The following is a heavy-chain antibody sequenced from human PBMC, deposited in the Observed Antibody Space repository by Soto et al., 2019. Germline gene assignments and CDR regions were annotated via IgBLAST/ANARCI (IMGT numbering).Heavy chain of an antibody. D-gene: IGHD1-1*01. CDR2: ISSSSSYI. Sequence: EVQLVESGGGLVKPGGSLRLSCAASGFTFSSYSVNWVRQAPGKGLEWVSSISSSSSYIYYADSVKGRFNISRDNAKNSRYLQMNSLRAEDTAVYYCARDRNEIRSSLGYWGQGTLVTVSS. V-gene: IGHV3-21*01. CDR1: GFTFSSYS. J-gene: IGHJ4*02. CDR3: ARDRNEIRSSLGY.